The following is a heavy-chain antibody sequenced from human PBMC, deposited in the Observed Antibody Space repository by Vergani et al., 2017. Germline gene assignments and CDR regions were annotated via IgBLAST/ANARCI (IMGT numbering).Heavy chain of an antibody. V-gene: IGHV3-48*01. CDR3: ARGEFWSYSSSWATDL. J-gene: IGHJ2*01. CDR2: ISSSSSTI. D-gene: IGHD6-13*01. Sequence: EVQLVESGGGLVQPGRSLRLSCAASGFTFDDYAMHWVRQAPGKGLEWVSYISSSSSTIYYADSVKGRFTISRDNAKNSLYLQMNSLRAEDTAVYYCARGEFWSYSSSWATDLWGRGTLVTVSS. CDR1: GFTFDDYA.